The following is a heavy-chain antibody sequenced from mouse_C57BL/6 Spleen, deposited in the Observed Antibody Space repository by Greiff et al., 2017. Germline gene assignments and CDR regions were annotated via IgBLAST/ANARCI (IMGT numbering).Heavy chain of an antibody. CDR3: ARRVTTVPHWYFGV. D-gene: IGHD1-1*01. CDR2: IDPSDSYT. Sequence: QVQLKQPGAELVKPGASVKLSCKASGYTFTSYWMQWVKQRPGQGLEWIGEIDPSDSYTNYNQKFKGKATLTVDTSSSTAYMQLSSLTSEDSAVYYCARRVTTVPHWYFGVWGTGTTVTVSS. CDR1: GYTFTSYW. J-gene: IGHJ1*03. V-gene: IGHV1-50*01.